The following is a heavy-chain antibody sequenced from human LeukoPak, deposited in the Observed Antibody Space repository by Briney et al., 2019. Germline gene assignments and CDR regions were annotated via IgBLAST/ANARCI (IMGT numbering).Heavy chain of an antibody. CDR3: ARQRGYSGPIGY. CDR1: GGSFSGYY. J-gene: IGHJ4*02. D-gene: IGHD5-12*01. V-gene: IGHV4-34*01. Sequence: SETLSPTCAVYGGSFSGYYWSWIRQPPGKGLEWIGEINHSGSTNYNPSLKSRVTISVDTSKNQFSLKLSSVTAADTAVYYCARQRGYSGPIGYWGQGTLVTVSS. CDR2: INHSGST.